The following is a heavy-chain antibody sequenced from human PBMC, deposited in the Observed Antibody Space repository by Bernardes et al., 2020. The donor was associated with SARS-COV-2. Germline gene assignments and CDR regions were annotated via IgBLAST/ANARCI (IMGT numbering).Heavy chain of an antibody. CDR3: ARGGRGLRYFDWLPGGWFDP. D-gene: IGHD3-9*01. J-gene: IGHJ5*02. Sequence: GGSLRLSCAASGFTFSSYWMHWVRQVPGKGLVWVSRINSDGSSTNYADSVKGRFTISRDNAKNTLYLQMNSVRAEDTAVYYCARGGRGLRYFDWLPGGWFDPWGQGTLVTVSS. CDR1: GFTFSSYW. CDR2: INSDGSST. V-gene: IGHV3-74*01.